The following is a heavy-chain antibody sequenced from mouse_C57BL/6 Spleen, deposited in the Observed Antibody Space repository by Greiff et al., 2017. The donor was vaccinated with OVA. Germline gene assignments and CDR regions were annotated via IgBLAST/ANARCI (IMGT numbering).Heavy chain of an antibody. Sequence: VQLQQSGAELVKPGASVKISCKASGYAFSSYWMNWVKQRPGKGLEWIGQIYPGDGDTNYNGKFKGKATLTADKSSSTAYMQLSSLTSEDSAVYFCARGRTTVVGSDYWGQGTTLTVSS. V-gene: IGHV1-80*01. CDR1: GYAFSSYW. D-gene: IGHD1-1*01. CDR3: ARGRTTVVGSDY. J-gene: IGHJ2*01. CDR2: IYPGDGDT.